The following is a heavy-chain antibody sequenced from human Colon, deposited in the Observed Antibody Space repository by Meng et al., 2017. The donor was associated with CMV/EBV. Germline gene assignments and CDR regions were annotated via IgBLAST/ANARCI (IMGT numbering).Heavy chain of an antibody. CDR3: ARDFYTAEYSSPGDDFDF. CDR2: ITPYGRAT. CDR1: FLFRISR. J-gene: IGHJ4*02. Sequence: FLFRISRMHWVRQVPGKGLVWVSRITPYGRATDYADSVKGRFSISRDNVKNTVFLQMNSLTVEDTGVYYCARDFYTAEYSSPGDDFDFCGQGTLVTVSS. D-gene: IGHD5-18*01. V-gene: IGHV3-74*01.